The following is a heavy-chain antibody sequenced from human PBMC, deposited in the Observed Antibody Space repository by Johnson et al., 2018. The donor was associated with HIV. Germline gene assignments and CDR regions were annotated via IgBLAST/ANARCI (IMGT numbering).Heavy chain of an antibody. V-gene: IGHV3-66*01. Sequence: VQLVESGGGLVQPGGSLRLSCAASGFTVSYNYMNWVRQAPGKGLEWVAIIYSDSDTYYDDSVKGRFTIPRDNSKNTLYLQMNSLRAEDTAVYYCAREQLVLGSFRSDAFDIWGQGTMVTVSS. CDR2: IYSDSDT. CDR1: GFTVSYNY. CDR3: AREQLVLGSFRSDAFDI. J-gene: IGHJ3*02. D-gene: IGHD6-13*01.